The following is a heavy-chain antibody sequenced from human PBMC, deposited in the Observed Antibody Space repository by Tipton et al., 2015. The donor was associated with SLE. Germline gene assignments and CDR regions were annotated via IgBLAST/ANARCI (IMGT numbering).Heavy chain of an antibody. CDR3: AREGNWNYVDY. V-gene: IGHV3-11*04. J-gene: IGHJ4*02. Sequence: SLRLSCTASGFNFTDYYMSWIRQAPGKGLEWLSYISSRSSTTSYADSVKGRFTISRDNANNSLFLQMNSLRAEDTAVYYCAREGNWNYVDYWGQGVLVTVSS. CDR1: GFNFTDYY. CDR2: ISSRSSTT. D-gene: IGHD1-1*01.